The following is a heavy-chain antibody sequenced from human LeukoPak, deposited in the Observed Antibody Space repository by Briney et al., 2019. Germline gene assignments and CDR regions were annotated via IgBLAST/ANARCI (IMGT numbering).Heavy chain of an antibody. CDR1: GGSFSAYY. CDR3: ASEVVAARGSFDF. J-gene: IGHJ4*02. V-gene: IGHV4-34*01. D-gene: IGHD2-2*01. CDR2: INHRGST. Sequence: SETLSLTCAVYGGSFSAYYWSWIRRSPGKGLEWIGEINHRGSTNYNPSLKSRVTISVDTSRNQFFLKLSSVTAADTAVYYCASEVVAARGSFDFWGQGTLVTVSS.